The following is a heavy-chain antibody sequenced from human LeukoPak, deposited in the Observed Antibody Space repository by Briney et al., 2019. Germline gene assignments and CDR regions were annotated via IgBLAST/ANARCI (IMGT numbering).Heavy chain of an antibody. CDR2: IYYSGST. Sequence: SETLSLTCTVSGGSISSYYWSWIRQPPGKGLEWIGYIYYSGSTNYNPSLKSRVTISVDTSKNQFSLKLSPVTAADTAVYYCARSAPLYYYYGMDVWGQGTTVTVSS. D-gene: IGHD6-25*01. CDR1: GGSISSYY. V-gene: IGHV4-59*01. J-gene: IGHJ6*02. CDR3: ARSAPLYYYYGMDV.